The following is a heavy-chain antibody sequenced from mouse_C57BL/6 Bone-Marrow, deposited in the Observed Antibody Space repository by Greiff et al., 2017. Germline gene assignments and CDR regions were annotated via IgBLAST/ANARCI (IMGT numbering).Heavy chain of an antibody. Sequence: VQLQQSGAELARPGASVKLSCKASGYTFTSYGFSWVKQRTGQGLEWIGEIHPRSGNTYYNEKFKGKGTLTAAKSSSTAYMELRSRTSKESAVYFCAREGISTVVAKGYWGQGTTLAVSS. D-gene: IGHD1-1*01. V-gene: IGHV1-81*01. CDR3: AREGISTVVAKGY. CDR1: GYTFTSYG. J-gene: IGHJ2*01. CDR2: IHPRSGNT.